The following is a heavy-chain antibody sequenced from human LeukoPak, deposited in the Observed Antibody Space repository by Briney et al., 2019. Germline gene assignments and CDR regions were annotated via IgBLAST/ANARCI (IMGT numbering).Heavy chain of an antibody. CDR2: INPSGGST. Sequence: GASVKVSCKASGYTFTSYYMHWVRQAPGQGLEWMGIINPSGGSTSYAQKFQGRVTMTRDTSTSTVYMELSSLRSVDTAVYYCARELYDSSGYQARSFDYWGQGTLVTVSS. D-gene: IGHD3-22*01. V-gene: IGHV1-46*01. CDR3: ARELYDSSGYQARSFDY. J-gene: IGHJ4*02. CDR1: GYTFTSYY.